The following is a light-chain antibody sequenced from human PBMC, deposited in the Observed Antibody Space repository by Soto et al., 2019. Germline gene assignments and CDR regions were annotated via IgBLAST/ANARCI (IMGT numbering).Light chain of an antibody. CDR1: SSNIGSNT. J-gene: IGLJ2*01. CDR3: AAWDDSLNGPHVV. CDR2: SNN. V-gene: IGLV1-44*01. Sequence: QSVLPQPPSASGTPGQRVTISCSGSSSNIGSNTVNWYQQLPGTAPKLLIYSNNQRPSGVPDRFSGSKSGTSASLAISGLQSEDEADYYCAAWDDSLNGPHVVFGGGTKVTVL.